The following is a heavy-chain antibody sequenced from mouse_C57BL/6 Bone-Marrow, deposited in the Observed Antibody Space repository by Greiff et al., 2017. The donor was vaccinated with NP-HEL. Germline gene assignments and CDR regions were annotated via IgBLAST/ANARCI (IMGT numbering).Heavy chain of an antibody. CDR3: TTSGLRRGYAMDY. J-gene: IGHJ4*01. CDR2: IDPENGDT. D-gene: IGHD2-4*01. CDR1: GFNIKDDY. V-gene: IGHV14-4*01. Sequence: VQLQQSGAELVRPGASVKLSCTASGFNIKDDYMHWVKQRPEQGLEWIGWIDPENGDTEYASKFQGKATITADTSSNTAYLQLSSLTSEDTAVYYCTTSGLRRGYAMDYWGHGTSVTVSS.